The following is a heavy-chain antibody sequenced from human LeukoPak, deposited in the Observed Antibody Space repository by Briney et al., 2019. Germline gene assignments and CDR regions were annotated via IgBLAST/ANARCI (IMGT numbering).Heavy chain of an antibody. Sequence: SETLSLTCTVSGGSISSSSYYWGWIRQPPGKGLEWIGSIYYSESTYYNPSLKSRVTMSVDTSKNRLSLRLTSVTAADTAVYYCARGSGIHAWNLQHWGQGILVTVSS. CDR3: ARGSGIHAWNLQH. J-gene: IGHJ1*01. V-gene: IGHV4-39*07. D-gene: IGHD1-1*01. CDR1: GGSISSSSYY. CDR2: IYYSEST.